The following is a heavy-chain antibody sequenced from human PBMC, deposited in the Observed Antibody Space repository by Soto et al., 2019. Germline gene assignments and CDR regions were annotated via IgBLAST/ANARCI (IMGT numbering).Heavy chain of an antibody. J-gene: IGHJ4*02. CDR2: ISTSGGTT. CDR1: GFTFSSYA. CDR3: ANSPIAVAGTTYYFDY. V-gene: IGHV3-23*01. D-gene: IGHD6-19*01. Sequence: EVQLLESGGGLVQPGGSLRPSCAASGFTFSSYAMSWVRQAPGKGLEWVSAISTSGGTTYYADSVKGRFTISRDNSKNTLYLQMNGLRAEDTAVYYCANSPIAVAGTTYYFDYWGQGTLVTVSS.